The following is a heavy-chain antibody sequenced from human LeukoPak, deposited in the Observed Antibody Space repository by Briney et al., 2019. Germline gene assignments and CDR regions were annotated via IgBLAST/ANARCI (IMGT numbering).Heavy chain of an antibody. CDR2: IYSGGST. V-gene: IGHV3-53*01. CDR3: ARMDKVMAPFDY. CDR1: GLTVSSNY. D-gene: IGHD5-18*01. J-gene: IGHJ4*02. Sequence: GGSLRLSCAASGLTVSSNYMNWVRQAPGKGLEWVSVIYSGGSTYYADSVKGRFTISRDNSKNTVYLQMKNLRAEDTAVYYCARMDKVMAPFDYWGQGTLVTV.